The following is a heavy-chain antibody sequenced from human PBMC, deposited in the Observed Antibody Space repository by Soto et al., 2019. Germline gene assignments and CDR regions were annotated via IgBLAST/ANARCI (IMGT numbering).Heavy chain of an antibody. J-gene: IGHJ5*02. Sequence: ASETLSLTCAVSGGSISRSNWWGWGRQPPGKGLEWIGEIYHSGSTNYNPSLKSRVTISVDKSKNQFSLKLSSVTAADTAVYYCARDGYGDYDFYWFDPWGQGTLVTVSS. CDR2: IYHSGST. CDR3: ARDGYGDYDFYWFDP. CDR1: GGSISRSNW. D-gene: IGHD4-17*01. V-gene: IGHV4-4*02.